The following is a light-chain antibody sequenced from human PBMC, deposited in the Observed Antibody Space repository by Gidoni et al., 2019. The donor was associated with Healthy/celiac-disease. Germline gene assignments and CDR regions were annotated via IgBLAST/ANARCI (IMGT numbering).Light chain of an antibody. Sequence: EIVLTQSTATLSLSPGERATLSCRASQSVSSYLAWYQQKPGQAPRLLIYDASNRATGIPARFSGSGSGTDFTLTISSLEPEDFAVYYCQQRSNWPPFTFXQXTRLEIK. V-gene: IGKV3-11*01. J-gene: IGKJ5*01. CDR2: DAS. CDR1: QSVSSY. CDR3: QQRSNWPPFT.